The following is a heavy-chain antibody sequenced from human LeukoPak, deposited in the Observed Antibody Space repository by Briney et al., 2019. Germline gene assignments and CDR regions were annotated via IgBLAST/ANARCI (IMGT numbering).Heavy chain of an antibody. V-gene: IGHV3-48*01. Sequence: GGSLRFSCAASGFIFSSYSMNWVRQAPGKGLEWVSYISSGSSTIYYADSVKGRFTISRDNAKNSLYLQMYSLRAEDTAVYYCARVLHKRNYDSSDYYGYWGQGTLVTVSS. D-gene: IGHD3-22*01. CDR1: GFIFSSYS. J-gene: IGHJ4*02. CDR2: ISSGSSTI. CDR3: ARVLHKRNYDSSDYYGY.